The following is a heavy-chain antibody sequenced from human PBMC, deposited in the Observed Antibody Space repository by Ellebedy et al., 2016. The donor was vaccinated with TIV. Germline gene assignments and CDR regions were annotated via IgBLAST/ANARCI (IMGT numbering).Heavy chain of an antibody. J-gene: IGHJ3*01. D-gene: IGHD3-9*01. CDR3: ARDGVLTGAFDL. CDR2: LSYDVSNE. Sequence: GGSLRLXCATSGFSFSTSAMHWVRQAPGKGLQWVAVLSYDVSNEYYGDSVKGRFTISRDISKNTLYLHMNSLRPDDTAVYYCARDGVLTGAFDLWGQGTMLTVSS. V-gene: IGHV3-30-3*01. CDR1: GFSFSTSA.